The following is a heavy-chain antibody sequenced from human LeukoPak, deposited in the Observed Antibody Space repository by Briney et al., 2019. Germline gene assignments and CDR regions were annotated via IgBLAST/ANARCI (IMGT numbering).Heavy chain of an antibody. CDR1: GFTFDDYA. V-gene: IGHV3-9*01. D-gene: IGHD1-26*01. CDR2: ISWNSGSI. Sequence: PGGSLRLSCAASGFTFDDYAMHWVRQAPGTGLEWVSGISWNSGSIGYADSVKGRFTISRDNAKNSLYLQMNSLRAEDTALYYCASYYSDAFDIWGQGTMVTVSS. CDR3: ASYYSDAFDI. J-gene: IGHJ3*02.